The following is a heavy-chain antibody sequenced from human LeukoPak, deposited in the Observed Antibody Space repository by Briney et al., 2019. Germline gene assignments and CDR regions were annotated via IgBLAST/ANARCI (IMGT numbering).Heavy chain of an antibody. CDR2: IRFDGTNK. J-gene: IGHJ4*02. V-gene: IGHV3-30*02. CDR1: GFTFSNFG. Sequence: QAGGSLRLSCAASGFTFSNFGMHWVRQAPGKGLEWVTFIRFDGTNKYYADSVKGRFTISRDNSKNTLYLQMNSLRVEDTAMYYCAKVEMSTSTGGIDYWGQGTLVTVSS. CDR3: AKVEMSTSTGGIDY. D-gene: IGHD5-24*01.